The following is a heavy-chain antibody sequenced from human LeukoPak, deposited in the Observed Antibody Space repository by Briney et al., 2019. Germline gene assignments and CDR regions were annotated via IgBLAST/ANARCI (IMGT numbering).Heavy chain of an antibody. V-gene: IGHV1-2*02. Sequence: GASVKVSCKASGYTFTGYYMHWVRQAPGQGLEWMGWINPNSGDTNYAQKFQGRVTMTRDTSISTAYMELSRLRSDDTAVYYCARVTMVRGGGFDYWGQGTLVTVSS. D-gene: IGHD3-10*01. CDR1: GYTFTGYY. CDR2: INPNSGDT. CDR3: ARVTMVRGGGFDY. J-gene: IGHJ4*02.